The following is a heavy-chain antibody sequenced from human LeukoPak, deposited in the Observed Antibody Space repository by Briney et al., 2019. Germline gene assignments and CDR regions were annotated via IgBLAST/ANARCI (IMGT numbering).Heavy chain of an antibody. CDR1: GFIFSSYA. V-gene: IGHV3-23*01. Sequence: GGSLRLSCAASGFIFSSYAMSWVRQAPGKGLEWVSGIRGSGGSTYYADFVKGRFTISRDNSKNTLYLQMNSLRAEDTAVYYCAKGRSGSYPDWGQGTLVSVSS. CDR3: AKGRSGSYPD. D-gene: IGHD1-26*01. CDR2: IRGSGGST. J-gene: IGHJ4*02.